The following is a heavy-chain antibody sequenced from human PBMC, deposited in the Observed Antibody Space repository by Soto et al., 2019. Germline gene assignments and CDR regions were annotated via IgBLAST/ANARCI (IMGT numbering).Heavy chain of an antibody. CDR3: ARDWWPWAYCGGGGGCVGDY. D-gene: IGHD2-21*01. Sequence: QVQLVESGGGVVQPGTSLRLSCATSGLTFTKYGFHWVRQSPGKGLEWVAFIWHDGSQKYYADSVKGRFTISRDSSKDTVFLEMNSLRDEDTAVYYCARDWWPWAYCGGGGGCVGDYWGQGTMVTVSS. CDR2: IWHDGSQK. CDR1: GLTFTKYG. V-gene: IGHV3-33*01. J-gene: IGHJ4*02.